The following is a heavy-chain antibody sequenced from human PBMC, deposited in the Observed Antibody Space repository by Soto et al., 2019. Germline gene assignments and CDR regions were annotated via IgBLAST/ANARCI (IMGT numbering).Heavy chain of an antibody. J-gene: IGHJ5*02. V-gene: IGHV3-15*01. CDR1: VVTFSDAW. CDR3: TTDLWRIAVVVGSTGYFNP. CDR2: MKSKSDGRTT. Sequence: GVSLRGSFAAAVVTFSDAWMGWVRQAPGKGSDWVGRMKSKSDGRTTEYAAPVGGRFTISRDDSKNTLYLQRNSLKNEDTAVYYCTTDLWRIAVVVGSTGYFNPWGQRT. D-gene: IGHD2-15*01.